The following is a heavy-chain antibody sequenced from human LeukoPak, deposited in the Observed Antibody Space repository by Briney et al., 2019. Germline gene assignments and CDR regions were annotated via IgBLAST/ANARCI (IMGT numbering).Heavy chain of an antibody. CDR2: INEDGSTT. CDR1: GFTFSSNW. J-gene: IGHJ4*02. V-gene: IGHV3-74*01. Sequence: GGCLRLSCAASGFTFSSNWMHWVRQAPGKGLVWVSRINEDGSTTNYADSVKGRSTIFRDNAKNTLYLQMNSLGAEDTAVYYCVRDLGGRSGHWGQGTLVTVSS. CDR3: VRDLGGRSGH. D-gene: IGHD1-26*01.